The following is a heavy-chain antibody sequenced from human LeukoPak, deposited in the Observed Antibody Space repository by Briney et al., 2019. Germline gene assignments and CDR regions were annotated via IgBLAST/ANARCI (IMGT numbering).Heavy chain of an antibody. V-gene: IGHV1-8*01. J-gene: IGHJ4*02. CDR1: GHTFTSYD. CDR3: ARVGLENVLLWFRESYTPYYFDY. CDR2: MNPNSGNT. D-gene: IGHD3-10*01. Sequence: ASVKVSCKASGHTFTSYDINWVRQATGQGLEWMGWMNPNSGNTGYAQKFQGRVTMTRNTSISTAYMELSSLRSEDTAVYYCARVGLENVLLWFRESYTPYYFDYWGQGTLVTVSS.